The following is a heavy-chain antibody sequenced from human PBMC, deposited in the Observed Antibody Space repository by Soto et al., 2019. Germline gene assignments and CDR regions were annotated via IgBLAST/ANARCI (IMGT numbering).Heavy chain of an antibody. CDR3: ARQSVTGSFFDY. Sequence: GESLKISCQGFGYTFTSYWIGWVRQMPGKGLEWMGIIYPADSDTRYSPSFQGQVTISADKSISTAYLHWSSLKASDTALYFCARQSVTGSFFDYWAQGSLVTVSS. V-gene: IGHV5-51*01. D-gene: IGHD1-26*01. CDR2: IYPADSDT. CDR1: GYTFTSYW. J-gene: IGHJ4*02.